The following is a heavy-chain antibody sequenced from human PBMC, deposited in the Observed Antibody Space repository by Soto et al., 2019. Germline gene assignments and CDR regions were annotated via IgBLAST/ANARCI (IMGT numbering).Heavy chain of an antibody. CDR2: IYYSGST. Sequence: PSETLSLTCTVSGCSISSYYWSWIRQPPGKGLEWIGYIYYSGSTNYNPSLKSRVTISVDTSKNQFSLKLSSVTAADTAVYYCARWGDYDYIWGSYRQFDYWGQGTLVTVSS. D-gene: IGHD3-16*02. J-gene: IGHJ4*02. CDR1: GCSISSYY. V-gene: IGHV4-59*01. CDR3: ARWGDYDYIWGSYRQFDY.